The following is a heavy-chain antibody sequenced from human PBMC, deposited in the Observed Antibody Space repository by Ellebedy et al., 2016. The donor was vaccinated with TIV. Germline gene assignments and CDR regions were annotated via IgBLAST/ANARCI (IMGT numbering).Heavy chain of an antibody. D-gene: IGHD4-11*01. CDR3: ATLTTDFDD. CDR2: ISSSSSTI. V-gene: IGHV3-48*02. J-gene: IGHJ4*02. Sequence: GESLKISXAASGFTFSSYSMNWVRQAPGKGLEWVSYISSSSSTIYYADSVKGRFTISRDNAKNSLYLQMNSLRDEDTAVYYCATLTTDFDDWGQGTLVTVSS. CDR1: GFTFSSYS.